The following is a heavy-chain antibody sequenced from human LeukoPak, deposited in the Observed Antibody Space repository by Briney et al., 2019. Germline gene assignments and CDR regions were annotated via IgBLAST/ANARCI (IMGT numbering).Heavy chain of an antibody. D-gene: IGHD3/OR15-3a*01. CDR2: VYYIGST. Sequence: SETLSLTCTVSGGSISSYYWSWIRQPPGKNLEWLGSVYYIGSTHNNPSLKSRVTISVDTSKNQFSLNLSSVTAADTAVYYCARQEIGLRSFDPWGQGTLVTVSS. J-gene: IGHJ5*02. CDR1: GGSISSYY. CDR3: ARQEIGLRSFDP. V-gene: IGHV4-59*04.